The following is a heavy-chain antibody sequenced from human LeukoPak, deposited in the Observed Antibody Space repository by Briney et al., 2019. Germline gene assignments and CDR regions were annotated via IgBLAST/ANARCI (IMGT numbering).Heavy chain of an antibody. J-gene: IGHJ4*02. V-gene: IGHV4-34*01. CDR3: ARGGRRGYSY. CDR2: INHSGST. CDR1: GGSFSGYY. Sequence: PSETLSLTCAVYGGSFSGYYWSWIRQPPGKGLEWIGEINHSGSTNYNPSLKSRVTISVDTSKNQFSLKLSSVTAADTAVYYCARGGRRGYSYWGQGTLVTVSS. D-gene: IGHD5-18*01.